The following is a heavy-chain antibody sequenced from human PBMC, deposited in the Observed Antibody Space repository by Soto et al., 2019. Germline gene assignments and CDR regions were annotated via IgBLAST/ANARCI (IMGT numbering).Heavy chain of an antibody. CDR2: IYYSGST. J-gene: IGHJ6*01. Sequence: SETLSLTCTVSGGSISSSSYYWGWIRQAPGKGLEWIGRIYYSGSTYYNPSLKSRVTISVDTSKNQFSLKLNSVTAADTAVYYCARDLWGYCGTDCYPLDVWGQGTTVT. CDR3: ARDLWGYCGTDCYPLDV. V-gene: IGHV4-39*07. CDR1: GGSISSSSYY. D-gene: IGHD2-21*02.